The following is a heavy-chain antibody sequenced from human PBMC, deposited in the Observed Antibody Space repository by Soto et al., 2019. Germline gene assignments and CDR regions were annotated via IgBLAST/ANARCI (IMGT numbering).Heavy chain of an antibody. CDR2: ISGSGGST. V-gene: IGHV3-23*01. CDR3: AKDTRAHDYGDYFGN. D-gene: IGHD4-17*01. J-gene: IGHJ4*02. Sequence: GGSLRLSCAASGFTFSSYAMSWVRQAPGKGLEWVSAISGSGGSTYYADSVKGRFTISRDNSKNTLYLQMNSLRAEDTAVYYSAKDTRAHDYGDYFGNWGQGTLVTVSS. CDR1: GFTFSSYA.